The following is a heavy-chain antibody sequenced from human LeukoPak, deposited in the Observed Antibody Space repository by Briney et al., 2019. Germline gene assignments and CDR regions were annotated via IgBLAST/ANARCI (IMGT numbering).Heavy chain of an antibody. CDR2: IYHSGST. CDR3: ARGGAARLHFQN. J-gene: IGHJ1*01. V-gene: IGHV4-30-2*01. Sequence: PSETLSLTCAVSGGSISGGGYSWSWIRQPPGKGLEWIGYIYHSGSTYYNPSLKSRVTISVDTSKNQFSLNLNSVTAADTAVYYCARGGAARLHFQNWGQGTLVTVSS. D-gene: IGHD6-6*01. CDR1: GGSISGGGYS.